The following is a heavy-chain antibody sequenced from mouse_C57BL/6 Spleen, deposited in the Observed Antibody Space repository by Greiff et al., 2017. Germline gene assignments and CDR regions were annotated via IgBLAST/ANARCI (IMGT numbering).Heavy chain of an antibody. V-gene: IGHV1-59*01. CDR3: AKPIYYGYDVDAMDY. Sequence: QVQLQQPGAELVRPGTSVKLSCKASGYTFTSYWMHWVKQRPGQGLEWIGVIDPSDSYTNYNQKFKGKATLTVDTPSSTAYMQLSSLTSEDSAVYYCAKPIYYGYDVDAMDYWGQGTSVTVSS. CDR1: GYTFTSYW. J-gene: IGHJ4*01. D-gene: IGHD2-2*01. CDR2: IDPSDSYT.